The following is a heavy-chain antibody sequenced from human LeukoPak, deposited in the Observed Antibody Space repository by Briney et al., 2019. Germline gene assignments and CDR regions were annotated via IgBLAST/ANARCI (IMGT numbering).Heavy chain of an antibody. V-gene: IGHV3-33*06. CDR3: AKLITMVRGVDYYYMDV. Sequence: GGSLRLSCAASGFTFSSYGMHWVRQAPGKGLEWVAVIWYDGSNKYYADSVKGRFTISRDNSKNTLYLQMNSLRAEDTAVYYCAKLITMVRGVDYYYMDVWGKGTTVTVSS. D-gene: IGHD3-10*01. J-gene: IGHJ6*03. CDR1: GFTFSSYG. CDR2: IWYDGSNK.